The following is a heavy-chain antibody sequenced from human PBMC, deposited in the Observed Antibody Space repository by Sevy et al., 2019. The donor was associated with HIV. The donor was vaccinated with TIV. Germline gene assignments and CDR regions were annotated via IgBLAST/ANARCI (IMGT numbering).Heavy chain of an antibody. J-gene: IGHJ4*02. CDR1: GYTFTSYG. Sequence: ASVKVSCKASGYTFTSYGISWVRQAPGQGLEWMGWISAYKGNTNYAQKLQGRVTMTTDTSTGTAYMELKSLRSDDTAVYYCARVLIGGYTISAFDYWGQGTLVTVSS. V-gene: IGHV1-18*01. D-gene: IGHD3-3*01. CDR3: ARVLIGGYTISAFDY. CDR2: ISAYKGNT.